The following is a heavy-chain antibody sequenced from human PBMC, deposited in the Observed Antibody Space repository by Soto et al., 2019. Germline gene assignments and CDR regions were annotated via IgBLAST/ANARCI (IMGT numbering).Heavy chain of an antibody. CDR1: GYTFTNFG. CDR2: INPNSDGT. CDR3: ARGALLTGSPNLKYGKDV. D-gene: IGHD3-9*01. J-gene: IGHJ6*02. Sequence: ASVKVSCKTSGYTFTNFGLSWVRQAPGQGLERMGWINPNSDGTNYAQKFQGWVTMTRDTSISTAYMELSRLRSDDTAVYYCARGALLTGSPNLKYGKDVWSQRTTDTVSS. V-gene: IGHV1-2*04.